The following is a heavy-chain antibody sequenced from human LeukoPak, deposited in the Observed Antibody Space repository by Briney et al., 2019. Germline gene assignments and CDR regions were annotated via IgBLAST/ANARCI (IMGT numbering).Heavy chain of an antibody. D-gene: IGHD6-19*01. CDR1: GFTFSSYG. CDR2: IWYDGSNK. CDR3: AREYSSGWFYYYYYMDV. Sequence: GGSLRLSCAASGFTFSSYGMHWVRQAPGKGLEGVAVIWYDGSNKYYADSVKGRFTISRDNSKNTLYLQMNSLRAEDTAVYYCAREYSSGWFYYYYYMDVWGKGTTVTVSS. V-gene: IGHV3-33*01. J-gene: IGHJ6*03.